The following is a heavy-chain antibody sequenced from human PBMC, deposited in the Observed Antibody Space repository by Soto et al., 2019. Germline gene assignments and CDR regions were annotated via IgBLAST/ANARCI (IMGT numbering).Heavy chain of an antibody. D-gene: IGHD3-10*01. CDR2: MYKTGET. CDR1: GGSISSYY. CDR3: MKAHESGDFLGMSV. J-gene: IGHJ6*02. V-gene: IGHV4-59*01. Sequence: ASETLSLTCTVSGGSISSYYWGWVRQPPGKALEFIGYMYKTGETLLNSSLKSRVTLSMETSKNQLSLTLSSVTAADTDVYFCMKAHESGDFLGMSVWGPGTTVTVSS.